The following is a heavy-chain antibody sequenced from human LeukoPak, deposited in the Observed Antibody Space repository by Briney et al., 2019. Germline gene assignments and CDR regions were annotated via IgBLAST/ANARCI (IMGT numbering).Heavy chain of an antibody. CDR2: INHSGST. Sequence: PSETLSLTRAVYGGSFSGYYWSWIRQPPGKGLEWIGEINHSGSTNYNPSLKSRVTISVDTSKSQFSLKLRSVTAADTAVYYCARGGLGESTLYYYYYGMDVWGKGTTVTVSS. CDR1: GGSFSGYY. J-gene: IGHJ6*04. CDR3: ARGGLGESTLYYYYYGMDV. V-gene: IGHV4-34*01. D-gene: IGHD3-16*01.